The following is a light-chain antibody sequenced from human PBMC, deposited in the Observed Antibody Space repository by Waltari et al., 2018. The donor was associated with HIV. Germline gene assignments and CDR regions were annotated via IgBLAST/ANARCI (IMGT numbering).Light chain of an antibody. CDR1: GLRKYY. Sequence: SSELTQDPAVSVALGQTVKIACLGDGLRKYYASWYRLRPGKAPQLLVYGKNSRPSGIPDRFSASSSGNRAFLTITGARAEDEADYYCACWDRSGDYILFGGGTSLTGL. V-gene: IGLV3-19*01. CDR2: GKN. J-gene: IGLJ2*01. CDR3: ACWDRSGDYIL.